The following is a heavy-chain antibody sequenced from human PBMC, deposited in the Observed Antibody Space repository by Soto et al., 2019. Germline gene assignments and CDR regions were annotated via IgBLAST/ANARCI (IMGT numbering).Heavy chain of an antibody. V-gene: IGHV3-23*01. D-gene: IGHD2-2*01. Sequence: EVQLLESGGGLVQPGGSLRLSCAASGFTFSSYAMSWVRQAPGKGLEWVSAISGSGGSTYYADSVKGRFTISRDNSKNTPYLQMNSLRAEDTAVYYCAARYCSSTSCFNSFDYWGQGTLVTVSS. CDR1: GFTFSSYA. CDR3: AARYCSSTSCFNSFDY. J-gene: IGHJ4*02. CDR2: ISGSGGST.